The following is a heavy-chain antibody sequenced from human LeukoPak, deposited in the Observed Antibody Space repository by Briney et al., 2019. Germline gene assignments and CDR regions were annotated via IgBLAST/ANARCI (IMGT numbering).Heavy chain of an antibody. V-gene: IGHV4-39*01. Sequence: SETLSLTCTVSGGSVSSSSYYWGWIRQPPGKGLEWIGSIDYSGSTYYNPYLKSRVTISVDTSKNQFPLKLSSVTAADTAVYYCATNLGYCSSTSCYGSDAFDIWGQGTMVTVSS. CDR3: ATNLGYCSSTSCYGSDAFDI. J-gene: IGHJ3*02. D-gene: IGHD2-2*01. CDR1: GGSVSSSSYY. CDR2: IDYSGST.